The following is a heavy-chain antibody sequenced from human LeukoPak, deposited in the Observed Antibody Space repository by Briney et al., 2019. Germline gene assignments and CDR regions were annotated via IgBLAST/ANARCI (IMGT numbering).Heavy chain of an antibody. V-gene: IGHV4-39*07. CDR1: GGSISSSSYY. CDR3: ARLSSGSYYPNDY. J-gene: IGHJ4*02. CDR2: IYHSGST. Sequence: SETLSLTCTVSGGSISSSSYYWVWVRQTPGKGLEWIGSIYHSGSTYYNPSLKSRVTISVDTSKNQFSLKLSSVTAADTAVYYCARLSSGSYYPNDYWGQGTLVTVSS. D-gene: IGHD3-10*02.